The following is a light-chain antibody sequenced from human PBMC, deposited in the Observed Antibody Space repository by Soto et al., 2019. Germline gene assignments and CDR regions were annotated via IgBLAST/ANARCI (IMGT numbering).Light chain of an antibody. CDR1: QSVSSSY. J-gene: IGKJ1*01. V-gene: IGKV3-20*01. CDR3: QHYVTSLTT. Sequence: EVVLTQYPATLSLSPEARATRACRVSQSVSSSYLTWYEQKPGQAPTLLIFGASIRATGIPDRFIGSGSGTDFTLTISRLEPEDFAVYYCQHYVTSLTTFGQGTKVDI. CDR2: GAS.